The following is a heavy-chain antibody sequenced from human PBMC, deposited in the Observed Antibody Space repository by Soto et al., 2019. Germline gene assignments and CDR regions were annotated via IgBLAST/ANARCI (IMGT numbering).Heavy chain of an antibody. CDR3: AKDLVSEAALIYYYYGMDV. Sequence: GGSLRLSCAASGFTFSSYGMHWVRQAPGKGLEWVAVISYDGSNKYYADSVKGRFTISRDNSKNTLYLQMNSLRAEDTAVYYCAKDLVSEAALIYYYYGMDVWGQGTTVTVSS. J-gene: IGHJ6*02. CDR1: GFTFSSYG. V-gene: IGHV3-30*18. CDR2: ISYDGSNK. D-gene: IGHD3-9*01.